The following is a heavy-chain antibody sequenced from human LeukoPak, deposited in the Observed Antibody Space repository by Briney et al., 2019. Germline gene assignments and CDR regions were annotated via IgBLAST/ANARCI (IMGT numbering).Heavy chain of an antibody. J-gene: IGHJ4*02. CDR2: IKEDGSDK. CDR3: ARVLGGSSGYYLDY. D-gene: IGHD3-22*01. Sequence: GGSLRLSCAASGFTFSDYWMSRVRQPPGKGLEWGAHIKEDGSDKHKYYVDSVKGRFTISRDNAKNSLYLQMNILRAEDTAVYYCARVLGGSSGYYLDYWGQGTLVTVSS. V-gene: IGHV3-7*01. CDR1: GFTFSDYW.